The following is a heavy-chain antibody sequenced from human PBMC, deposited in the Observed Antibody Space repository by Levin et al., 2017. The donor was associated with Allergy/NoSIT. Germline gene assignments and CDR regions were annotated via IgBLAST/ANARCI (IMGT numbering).Heavy chain of an antibody. CDR3: AREEGELWLIHGYYYGMDV. V-gene: IGHV3-74*01. Sequence: GGSLRLSCAASGFTFSSYWMHWVRQAPGKGLVWVSRINIDGSSTNYADSVKGRFTISRDNAKNTVDLQMNSLRAEDTAVYYCAREEGELWLIHGYYYGMDVWGQGTTVTVSS. CDR1: GFTFSSYW. CDR2: INIDGSST. D-gene: IGHD6-19*01. J-gene: IGHJ6*02.